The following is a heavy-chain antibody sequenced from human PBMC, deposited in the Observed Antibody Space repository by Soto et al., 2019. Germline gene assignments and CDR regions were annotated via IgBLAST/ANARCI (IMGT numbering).Heavy chain of an antibody. CDR1: GYSMKTGYY. D-gene: IGHD1-7*01. J-gene: IGHJ4*02. CDR3: VEEWGGTSEL. CDR2: MYHSGRT. V-gene: IGHV4-38-2*01. Sequence: SETLSLTCDVSGYSMKTGYYWGWIRQPPGKGLEWIGSMYHSGRTYNNPSLKSRVTISIDTSKNQLSLRLSSVTAADTALYYCVEEWGGTSELWGQGTRVTVSS.